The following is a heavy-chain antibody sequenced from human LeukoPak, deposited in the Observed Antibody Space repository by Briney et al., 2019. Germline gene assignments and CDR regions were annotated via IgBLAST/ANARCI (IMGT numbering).Heavy chain of an antibody. J-gene: IGHJ4*02. Sequence: GGSLRLSCVASGFTFSAYVMAWVRQAPGKGLEWVSGISGSGVSAYYGDSVKGRFTISRDNPKNTVYLQMDSLRAEDTAVYYCAKRRSGSSGWFPFDSWGQGTLVTVSS. D-gene: IGHD6-19*01. CDR2: ISGSGVSA. V-gene: IGHV3-23*01. CDR3: AKRRSGSSGWFPFDS. CDR1: GFTFSAYV.